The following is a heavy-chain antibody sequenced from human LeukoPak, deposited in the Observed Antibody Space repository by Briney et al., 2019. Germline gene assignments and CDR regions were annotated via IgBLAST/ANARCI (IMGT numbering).Heavy chain of an antibody. V-gene: IGHV3-7*01. J-gene: IGHJ6*03. CDR2: IKQDGSEK. Sequence: GGSLRLSCAASGFTFSSYWMSWVRQAPGKGLEWVANIKQDGSEKYYVDSVKGRFTISRDNAENSLYLQMNSLRAEDTAVYYCARGWIYYYYYMDVWGKGTTVTISS. D-gene: IGHD2-2*03. CDR1: GFTFSSYW. CDR3: ARGWIYYYYYMDV.